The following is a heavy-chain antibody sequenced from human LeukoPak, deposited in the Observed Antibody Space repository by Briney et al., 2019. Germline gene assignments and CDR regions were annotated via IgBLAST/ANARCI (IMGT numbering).Heavy chain of an antibody. Sequence: ASVKVSCKASGYTFTSHGISWVRQAPGQGLEWMGWISAYNGNTNYAQKLQGRVTMTTDTSTSTAYMELRSLRSDDTAVYYCARDIGITIFGVVQPFDYWGQGTLVTVSS. D-gene: IGHD3-3*01. J-gene: IGHJ4*02. CDR1: GYTFTSHG. CDR2: ISAYNGNT. CDR3: ARDIGITIFGVVQPFDY. V-gene: IGHV1-18*01.